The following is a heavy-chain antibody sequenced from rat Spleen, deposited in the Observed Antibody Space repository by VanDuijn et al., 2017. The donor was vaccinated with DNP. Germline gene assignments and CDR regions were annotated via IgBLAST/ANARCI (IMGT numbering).Heavy chain of an antibody. D-gene: IGHD1-12*02. V-gene: IGHV5-7*01. J-gene: IGHJ2*01. Sequence: EVQLVESGGGLVQPGRSLKLSCAASGFTFSDYYMAWVRQTPKKGLEWVATISTSGSRTYYPDSVKGRFTISRDNAKNTLYLRMNSLRSEDTATYYCARDMDYYDGSYYRYYFDYWGQGVMVTVSS. CDR2: ISTSGSRT. CDR3: ARDMDYYDGSYYRYYFDY. CDR1: GFTFSDYY.